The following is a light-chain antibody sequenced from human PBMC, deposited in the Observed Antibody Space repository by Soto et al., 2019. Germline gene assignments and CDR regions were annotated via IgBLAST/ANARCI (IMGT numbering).Light chain of an antibody. Sequence: EIVMTQSPATLSVSPGERATLSCRASQSVTSNLAWYQQKPGQAPRLLIYGASTRATGIPARFSGSGSGTDFTLTISSLQSEDCALYYCQQYDNGRIVGGGTKVDSK. J-gene: IGKJ4*01. CDR1: QSVTSN. V-gene: IGKV3-15*01. CDR2: GAS. CDR3: QQYDNGRI.